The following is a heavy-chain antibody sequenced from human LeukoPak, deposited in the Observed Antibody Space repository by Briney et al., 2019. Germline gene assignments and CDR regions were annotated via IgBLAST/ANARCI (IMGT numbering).Heavy chain of an antibody. CDR3: ARIEYDFWSRYYGIDY. Sequence: ASVKVSCKASGYTFNSYGASWVRQAPGQGLEWMGWICPDSGNTHYVQKFQGRVTMTTDTSTSTAYMELTSLRSDDTAVYYCARIEYDFWSRYYGIDYWGQGTLVSVSS. J-gene: IGHJ4*02. CDR2: ICPDSGNT. D-gene: IGHD3-3*01. CDR1: GYTFNSYG. V-gene: IGHV1-18*01.